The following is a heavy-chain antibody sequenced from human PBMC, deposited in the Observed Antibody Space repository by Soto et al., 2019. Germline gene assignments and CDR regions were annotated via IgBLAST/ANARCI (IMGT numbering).Heavy chain of an antibody. D-gene: IGHD6-13*01. CDR1: GFSFRSYG. CDR3: ARVKVESSWSYYYYYGMDV. J-gene: IGHJ6*02. Sequence: QVQLVESGGGVVQPGRSLRLSCAASGFSFRSYGMHWVRQAPGKGLEWVAVIWYDGSNKYYADSVKGRFTISRDNSKNTLYLQINSLRAEYTAVYYCARVKVESSWSYYYYYGMDVWGQGTTVTVSS. V-gene: IGHV3-33*01. CDR2: IWYDGSNK.